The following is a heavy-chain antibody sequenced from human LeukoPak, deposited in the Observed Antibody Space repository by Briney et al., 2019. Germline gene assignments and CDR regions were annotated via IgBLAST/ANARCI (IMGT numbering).Heavy chain of an antibody. J-gene: IGHJ3*02. V-gene: IGHV3-21*01. CDR1: GFTFSSYS. CDR2: ISSSSSYI. D-gene: IGHD1-26*01. CDR3: ARDGSGSYFQIGHDAFDI. Sequence: GGSLILSCAASGFTFSSYSMNWVRQAPGKGLEWVSSISSSSSYIYYADSVKGRFTISRDNAKNSLYLQMNSLRAEDTAVYYCARDGSGSYFQIGHDAFDIWGQGTMVTVSS.